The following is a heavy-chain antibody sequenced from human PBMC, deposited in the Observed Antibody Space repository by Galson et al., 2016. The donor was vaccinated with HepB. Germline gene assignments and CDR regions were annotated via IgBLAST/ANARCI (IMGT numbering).Heavy chain of an antibody. CDR3: VRRNDFDYWSGIRDAYGMDV. CDR1: GDSVSSNSAA. J-gene: IGHJ6*02. D-gene: IGHD3-3*01. V-gene: IGHV6-1*01. Sequence: CAISGDSVSSNSAAWNWIRQSLSRGLEWLGRTYYRSKWYNDYAVSVKSRITINPDTSKNQFSLQLNYGTAADTAVYYCVRRNDFDYWSGIRDAYGMDVWGQGTTVIVSS. CDR2: TYYRSKWYN.